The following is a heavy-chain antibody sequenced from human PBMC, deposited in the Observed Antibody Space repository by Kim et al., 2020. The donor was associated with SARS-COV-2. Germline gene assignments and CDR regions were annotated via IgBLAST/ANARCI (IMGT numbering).Heavy chain of an antibody. CDR1: GFTFSSYA. CDR3: ARDRVEAVAGTIIPYYY. D-gene: IGHD6-19*01. Sequence: GGSLRLSCAASGFTFSSYAMHWVRQAPGKGLEYVSAISSNGGSTYYANSVKGRFTISRDNSKNTLYLQMGSLRAEDMAVYYCARDRVEAVAGTIIPYYY. V-gene: IGHV3-64*01. CDR2: ISSNGGST. J-gene: IGHJ6*01.